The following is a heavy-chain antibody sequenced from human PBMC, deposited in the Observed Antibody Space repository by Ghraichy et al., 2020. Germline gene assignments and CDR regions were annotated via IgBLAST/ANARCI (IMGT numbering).Heavy chain of an antibody. CDR3: ARDRYLVY. J-gene: IGHJ4*02. V-gene: IGHV3-7*01. Sequence: GGSLRLSCEASGFTFSKYWMSWVRQAPGKGLEWVANIKEDGSEIHYVQSVKGRFTISRDNAKNSLFLQLNSLRAEDTAIYYCARDRYLVYWGQGTRVTVSS. D-gene: IGHD3-16*02. CDR2: IKEDGSEI. CDR1: GFTFSKYW.